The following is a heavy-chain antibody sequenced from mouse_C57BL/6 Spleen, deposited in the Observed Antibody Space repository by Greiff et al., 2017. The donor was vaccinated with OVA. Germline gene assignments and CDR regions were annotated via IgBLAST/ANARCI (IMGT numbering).Heavy chain of an antibody. CDR3: ARNYGSSFYAMDY. J-gene: IGHJ4*01. V-gene: IGHV1-69*01. Sequence: QVQLQQPGAELVMPGASVKLSCKASGYTFTSYWMHWVKQRPGQGLEWIGEIDPSDSNTNYNKKLKGKSTLTVDKSSSTAYMQLSSLTSEDSAVYYCARNYGSSFYAMDYWGQGTSVTVSS. D-gene: IGHD1-1*01. CDR1: GYTFTSYW. CDR2: IDPSDSNT.